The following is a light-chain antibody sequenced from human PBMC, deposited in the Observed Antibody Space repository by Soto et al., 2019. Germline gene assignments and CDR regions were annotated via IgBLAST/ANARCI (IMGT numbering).Light chain of an antibody. CDR3: QKYDSAPRT. CDR2: TAS. Sequence: DIQMTQSPSSLSASVGDRVTITCRASQGINYYLAWFQQKPGKVPKLLIYTASTLRSGVPSRFSGSGSGTDFTLTISSLQPEDVATYYCQKYDSAPRTFGQGTKVEIK. J-gene: IGKJ1*01. CDR1: QGINYY. V-gene: IGKV1-27*01.